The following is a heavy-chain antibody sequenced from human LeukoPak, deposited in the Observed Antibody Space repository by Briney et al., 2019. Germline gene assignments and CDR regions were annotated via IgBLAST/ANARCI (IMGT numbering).Heavy chain of an antibody. J-gene: IGHJ4*02. D-gene: IGHD5-12*01. CDR3: AKYSGYSGYDATNY. Sequence: GGSLRLSCAASGFTFSSYSMNWVRQAPGKGLEWVSSISSSSSYIYYADSVKGQFTISRDNSKNTLYLQMNSLRAEDTAVCYCAKYSGYSGYDATNYWGQGTLVTVSS. CDR2: ISSSSSYI. CDR1: GFTFSSYS. V-gene: IGHV3-21*04.